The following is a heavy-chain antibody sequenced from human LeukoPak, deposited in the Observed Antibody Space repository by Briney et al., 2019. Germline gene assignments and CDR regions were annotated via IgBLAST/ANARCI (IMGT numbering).Heavy chain of an antibody. CDR1: GFPFSSYG. Sequence: GGSLRLFCAASGFPFSSYGMHWVRQAPGKGPEWVAVISHDGSNKYYEDSVKGRFTISRDNSKNTLYLQMNNARVDDTAVYYCAKEVGYDSPYFDYWGQGTLVTVSS. J-gene: IGHJ4*02. CDR2: ISHDGSNK. V-gene: IGHV3-30*18. CDR3: AKEVGYDSPYFDY. D-gene: IGHD5-12*01.